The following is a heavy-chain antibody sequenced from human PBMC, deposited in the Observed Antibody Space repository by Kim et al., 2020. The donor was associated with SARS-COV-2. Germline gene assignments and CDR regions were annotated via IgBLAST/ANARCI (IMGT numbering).Heavy chain of an antibody. Sequence: GGSLRLSCAASGFTFSSYAMHWVRQAPGKGLEWVAVMSYDGSNIYYADSVKGRFTISRDNSRNTLYLQMNGLRAEDTAVFYCARARRWLQLDFDYWGQGTLVTVSS. CDR2: MSYDGSNI. D-gene: IGHD1-7*01. J-gene: IGHJ4*02. V-gene: IGHV3-30*04. CDR3: ARARRWLQLDFDY. CDR1: GFTFSSYA.